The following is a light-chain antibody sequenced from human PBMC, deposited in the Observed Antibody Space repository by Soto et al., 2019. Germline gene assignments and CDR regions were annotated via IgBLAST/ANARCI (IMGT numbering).Light chain of an antibody. CDR3: QQYGRSPPVT. CDR1: RSFSSAY. CDR2: GAS. Sequence: EIVLTQTPGTLSLSPGERASLSCRASRSFSSAYLAWYQQKPGQAPRLLIYGASSRATGIPDRFSGSGSGTDFTLTISRLEPEDFAVYYCQQYGRSPPVTFGGGTKVEIK. V-gene: IGKV3-20*01. J-gene: IGKJ4*01.